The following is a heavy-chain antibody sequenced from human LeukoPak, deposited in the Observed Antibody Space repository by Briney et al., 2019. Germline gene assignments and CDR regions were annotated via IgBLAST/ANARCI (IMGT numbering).Heavy chain of an antibody. V-gene: IGHV3-23*01. CDR2: ISGSGGST. Sequence: GGSLRLSCAASGFTFSNYAMNWVRQAPGKGLEWVSGISGSGGSTYYADSVKGRFTISRGNSKNTLYLQMISLRAEDTAVYYCAKDRYSNYGNWFDPWGQGTLVTVFS. D-gene: IGHD4-11*01. CDR1: GFTFSNYA. J-gene: IGHJ5*02. CDR3: AKDRYSNYGNWFDP.